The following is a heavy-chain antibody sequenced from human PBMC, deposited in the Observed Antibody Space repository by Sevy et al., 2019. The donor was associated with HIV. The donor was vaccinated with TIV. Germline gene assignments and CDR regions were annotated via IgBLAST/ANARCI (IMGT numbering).Heavy chain of an antibody. V-gene: IGHV3-48*01. D-gene: IGHD1-26*01. Sequence: GGSLRLSCAASGFTFSSYSMNWVRQAPGKGLEWVSYISSSSSTIYYADSVKGRFTISRDNAKNSLYLQMNSLRAEDTAVYYCARVPPEGWGYYYYYYYMDVWGKGTTVTVSS. CDR2: ISSSSSTI. CDR1: GFTFSSYS. J-gene: IGHJ6*03. CDR3: ARVPPEGWGYYYYYYYMDV.